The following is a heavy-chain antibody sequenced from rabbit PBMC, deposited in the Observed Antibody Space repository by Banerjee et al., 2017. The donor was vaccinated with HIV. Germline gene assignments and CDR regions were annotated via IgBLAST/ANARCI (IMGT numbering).Heavy chain of an antibody. V-gene: IGHV1S40*01. CDR2: IDAGSRGST. J-gene: IGHJ3*01. Sequence: QSLEESGGDLVKPGASLTLTCKASGFDFSSNAMCWFRQAPGKGPEWIACIDAGSRGSTWYASWVNGRFTISKTSSTTVTLKMTSLTAADTATYFCARDVNLWGQGTLVTVS. D-gene: IGHD5-1*01. CDR1: GFDFSSNA. CDR3: ARDVNL.